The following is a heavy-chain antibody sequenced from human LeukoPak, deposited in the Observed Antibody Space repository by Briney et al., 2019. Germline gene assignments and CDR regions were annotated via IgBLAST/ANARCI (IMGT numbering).Heavy chain of an antibody. V-gene: IGHV3-23*01. CDR2: ISGSGGST. Sequence: PGGSLRLSCAASGFTFSSYAMSWVRQAPGKGLEWVSAISGSGGSTYYADSVKGRFTISRDNSKNTLYLQMNSLRAEDTAVYYCAKDHDYVWGSYRQGYFDYWGQGTLVTVSS. J-gene: IGHJ4*02. CDR1: GFTFSSYA. D-gene: IGHD3-16*02. CDR3: AKDHDYVWGSYRQGYFDY.